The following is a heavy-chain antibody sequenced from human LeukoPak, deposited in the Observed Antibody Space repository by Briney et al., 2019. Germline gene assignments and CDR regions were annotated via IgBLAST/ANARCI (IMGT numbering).Heavy chain of an antibody. Sequence: GRSLRLACAASGFSFNIYGMHWVRQTPGKGLEWVASISYDGSNTYYADSVRGRFTISRDNSKNVMFLQMSSLRLDDTATYFCARETLRYFDYWGRGALVAVSS. J-gene: IGHJ4*02. CDR3: ARETLRYFDY. V-gene: IGHV3-30-3*01. CDR2: ISYDGSNT. CDR1: GFSFNIYG.